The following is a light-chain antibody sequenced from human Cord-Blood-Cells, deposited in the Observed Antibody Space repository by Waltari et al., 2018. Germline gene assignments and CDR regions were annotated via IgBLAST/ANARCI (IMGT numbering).Light chain of an antibody. Sequence: QSALTQPRSVSRSPGQSVTISCTGTSSDVGGYNYVSWYQQHPGKAPKLMIYDVSKRPSGVPVRCSGSKSGNTASLTISGLQAEDEADYYCCSYAGSYTWVFGGGTKLTVL. CDR3: CSYAGSYTWV. J-gene: IGLJ3*02. V-gene: IGLV2-11*01. CDR1: SSDVGGYNY. CDR2: DVS.